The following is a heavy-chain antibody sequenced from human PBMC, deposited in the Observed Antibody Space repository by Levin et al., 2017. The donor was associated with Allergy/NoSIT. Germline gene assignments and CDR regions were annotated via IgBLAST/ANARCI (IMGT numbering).Heavy chain of an antibody. V-gene: IGHV3-30-3*01. D-gene: IGHD6-19*01. Sequence: GGSLRLSCAASGFTFSSYAMHWVRQAPGKGLEWVAVISYDGSNKYYADSVKGRFTISRDNSKNTLYLQMNSLRAEDTAVYYCARPPVSIAVAVYYFDYWGQGTLVTVSS. CDR2: ISYDGSNK. CDR1: GFTFSSYA. CDR3: ARPPVSIAVAVYYFDY. J-gene: IGHJ4*02.